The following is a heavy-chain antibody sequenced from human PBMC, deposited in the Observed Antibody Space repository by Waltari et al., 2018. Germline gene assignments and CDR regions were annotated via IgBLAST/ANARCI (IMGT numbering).Heavy chain of an antibody. CDR3: TCYIDYYGMDV. CDR1: GYSISSGYY. CDR2: IYHSGST. V-gene: IGHV4-38-2*01. Sequence: QVQLQESGPGRVKPSETLSLTCADSGYSISSGYYWGWTRQPPGKGLEWIGSIYHSGSTYYNPSLKSRVTISVDTSKNQFSLKLSSVTAADTAVYYCTCYIDYYGMDVWGQGTTVTVSS. J-gene: IGHJ6*02. D-gene: IGHD2-2*02.